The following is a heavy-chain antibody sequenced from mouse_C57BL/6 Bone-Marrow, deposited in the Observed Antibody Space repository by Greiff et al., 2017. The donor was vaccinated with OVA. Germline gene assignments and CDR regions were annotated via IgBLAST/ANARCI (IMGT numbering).Heavy chain of an antibody. V-gene: IGHV1-7*01. CDR3: ARSPYSYYFDY. D-gene: IGHD1-1*01. CDR2: INPSSGYT. Sequence: VQLVESGAELAKPGASVKLSCKASGYTFTSYWMHWVNQRPGQGLEWIGYINPSSGYTKYNQKFKDKATLTADKSSSTAYMQLSSLTYEDSAVYYCARSPYSYYFDYWGQGTTLTVSS. CDR1: GYTFTSYW. J-gene: IGHJ2*01.